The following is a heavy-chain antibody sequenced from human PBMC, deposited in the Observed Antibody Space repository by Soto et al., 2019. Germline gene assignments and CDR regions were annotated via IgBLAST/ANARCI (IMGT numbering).Heavy chain of an antibody. CDR3: ARDLHNSNWYAYYFDY. J-gene: IGHJ4*02. V-gene: IGHV4-31*03. Sequence: PXETLSLTCTVSGVSISSGGYYWSWIRQHPGKGLEWIGYIYYSGSTYYNPSLKSRVTISVDTSKNQFSLKLSSVTAADTAVYYCARDLHNSNWYAYYFDYWGQGTLVTVSS. CDR2: IYYSGST. CDR1: GVSISSGGYY. D-gene: IGHD6-13*01.